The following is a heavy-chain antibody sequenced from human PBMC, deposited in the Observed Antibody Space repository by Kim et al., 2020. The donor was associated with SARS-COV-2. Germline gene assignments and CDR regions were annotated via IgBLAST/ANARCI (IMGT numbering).Heavy chain of an antibody. Sequence: GGSLRLSCAASGFAFSSYCMNWVRQAPGKGLEWVSTISSSSTYIYYADSVKGRFTISRDNAKNSLYLQMNSLRAEDTALYYCARDIVVGATLDAFDLWG. V-gene: IGHV3-21*01. CDR3: ARDIVVGATLDAFDL. CDR2: ISSSSTYI. CDR1: GFAFSSYC. J-gene: IGHJ3*01. D-gene: IGHD1-26*01.